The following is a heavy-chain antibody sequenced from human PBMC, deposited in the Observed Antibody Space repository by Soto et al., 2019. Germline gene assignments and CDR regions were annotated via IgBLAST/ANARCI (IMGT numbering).Heavy chain of an antibody. CDR2: LGGGGFDT. CDR1: GFTFSSYA. D-gene: IGHD3-22*01. J-gene: IGHJ3*02. Sequence: VQLLESGGGLVQPGGSLRLSCAASGFTFSSYAMSWVRQAPGKGLEWVSALGGGGFDTYYADSVNGRFTISRDNSKTTVYLQMNSLRAKDTAVYYCAVHSYDISGPGPFDIWGQGTMVTVSS. CDR3: AVHSYDISGPGPFDI. V-gene: IGHV3-23*01.